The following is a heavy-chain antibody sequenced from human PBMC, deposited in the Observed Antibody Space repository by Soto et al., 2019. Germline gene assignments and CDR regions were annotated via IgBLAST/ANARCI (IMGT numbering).Heavy chain of an antibody. Sequence: QVQLVQSGTEVKKPGASVKISCKASGYTFTYYHIHWVRQAPGQGLEWMGIINPNTGDTTYAHKCQGRVTLTSDTATNTVYIEVGSLTSEDTALYFCARVPYSYGLWFYLDFWGQGTLVTVSS. CDR2: INPNTGDT. V-gene: IGHV1-46*01. CDR1: GYTFTYYH. J-gene: IGHJ4*02. D-gene: IGHD5-18*01. CDR3: ARVPYSYGLWFYLDF.